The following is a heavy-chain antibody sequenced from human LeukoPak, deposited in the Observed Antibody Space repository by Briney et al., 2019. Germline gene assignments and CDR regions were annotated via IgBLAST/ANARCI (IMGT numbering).Heavy chain of an antibody. D-gene: IGHD3-22*01. CDR2: ISSSSSYI. CDR3: AKDPVDSSGYSVYFDY. V-gene: IGHV3-21*01. Sequence: GGSLRLPCAASGFTFSSYSMNWVRQAPGKGLEWVSSISSSSSYIYYADSVKGRFTISRDNAKNSLYLQMNSLRAEDTAVYYCAKDPVDSSGYSVYFDYWGQGTLVTVSS. CDR1: GFTFSSYS. J-gene: IGHJ4*02.